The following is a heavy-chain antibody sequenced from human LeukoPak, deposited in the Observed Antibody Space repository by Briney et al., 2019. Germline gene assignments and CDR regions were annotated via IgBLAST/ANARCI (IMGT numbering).Heavy chain of an antibody. Sequence: PGGSLRLSCAASGFTFSSYEMNWVRQAPGKGLEWVSSISSSSSYIYYADPVRGRFTISRDNAKNSLYLQMNSLRAEDTAVYYCASPDVIAVNAVDAFDIWGQGTMVTVSS. J-gene: IGHJ3*02. CDR3: ASPDVIAVNAVDAFDI. CDR2: ISSSSSYI. D-gene: IGHD6-19*01. CDR1: GFTFSSYE. V-gene: IGHV3-21*01.